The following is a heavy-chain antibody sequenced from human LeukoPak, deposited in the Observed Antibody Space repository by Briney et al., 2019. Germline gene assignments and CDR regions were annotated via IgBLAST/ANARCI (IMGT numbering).Heavy chain of an antibody. Sequence: SETLSLTCTVSGGSISSSSYYWGWIRQPPGKGLEWIGSIYTSGSTNYNPSLKSRVTISVDTSKNQFSLKLSSVTAADTAVYYCARFSGYYFDYWGQGTLVTVSS. V-gene: IGHV4-39*07. CDR2: IYTSGST. CDR1: GGSISSSSYY. CDR3: ARFSGYYFDY. J-gene: IGHJ4*02.